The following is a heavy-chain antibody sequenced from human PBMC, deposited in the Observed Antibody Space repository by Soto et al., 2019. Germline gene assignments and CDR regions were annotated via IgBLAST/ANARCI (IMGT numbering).Heavy chain of an antibody. Sequence: ASVKVSCKASGDTFSSYAISWVRQAPGQGLEWMGGIIPIFGTANYAQKFQGRVTITADESTSTAYMELSSLRSEDTAVYYCARTEYYYDSSGPFPGYAFDIWGQGTMVTVSS. CDR2: IIPIFGTA. CDR1: GDTFSSYA. CDR3: ARTEYYYDSSGPFPGYAFDI. J-gene: IGHJ3*02. D-gene: IGHD3-22*01. V-gene: IGHV1-69*13.